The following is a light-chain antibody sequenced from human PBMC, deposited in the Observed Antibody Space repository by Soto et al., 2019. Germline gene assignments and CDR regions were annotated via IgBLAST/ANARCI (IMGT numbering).Light chain of an antibody. CDR3: ASWDDTLL. CDR2: RNN. V-gene: IGLV1-47*01. CDR1: SSNIGTNF. Sequence: QSVLTQPPSASGTPGQTITISCSGSSSNIGTNFVYWYQQFPGTAPKLLMYRNNRRPSGVPDRFSGSKSGTSASLAISGLRSEDEADYYCASWDDTLLFGGGTKVTVL. J-gene: IGLJ2*01.